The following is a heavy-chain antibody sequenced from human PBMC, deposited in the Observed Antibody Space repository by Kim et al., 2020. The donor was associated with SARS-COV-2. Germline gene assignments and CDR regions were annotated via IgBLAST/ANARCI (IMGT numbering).Heavy chain of an antibody. Sequence: SETLSLTCTVSGGSISSSSYYWGWIRQPPGKGLEWIGSIYYSGSTYYNPSPKSRVTISVDTSKNQFSLKLSSVTAADTAVYYCARRRLYYDILTGYYNDKGNWFDPWGQGTLVTVSS. CDR2: IYYSGST. V-gene: IGHV4-39*01. CDR3: ARRRLYYDILTGYYNDKGNWFDP. CDR1: GGSISSSSYY. J-gene: IGHJ5*02. D-gene: IGHD3-9*01.